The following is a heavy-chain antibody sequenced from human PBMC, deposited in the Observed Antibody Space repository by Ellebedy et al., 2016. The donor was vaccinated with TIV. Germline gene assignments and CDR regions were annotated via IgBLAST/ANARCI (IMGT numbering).Heavy chain of an antibody. J-gene: IGHJ3*02. Sequence: AASVKVSCKASGGTFNNYAISWVRQAPGQGLEWMGGIIPIFGTANYAQKFRGRVTITADESTSAAYMDLSSLRYEDTAVYYCARAGRSPVTSYGVFDIWGQGTMVTVSS. CDR1: GGTFNNYA. D-gene: IGHD4-17*01. V-gene: IGHV1-69*13. CDR2: IIPIFGTA. CDR3: ARAGRSPVTSYGVFDI.